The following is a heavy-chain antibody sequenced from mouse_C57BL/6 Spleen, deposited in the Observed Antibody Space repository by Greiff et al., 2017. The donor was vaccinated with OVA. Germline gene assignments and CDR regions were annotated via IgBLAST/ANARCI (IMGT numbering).Heavy chain of an antibody. Sequence: VQLQLPGAELVKPGASVKMSCKASGYTFTSYWITWVKQRPGQGLEWIGDIYPGSGSTNYNEKFKSKATLTVDTSPSTAYMQLSSLTSEDSAVYYCAREGDYYGSSPYFDYRGQGTTLTVSS. CDR3: AREGDYYGSSPYFDY. CDR1: GYTFTSYW. J-gene: IGHJ2*01. CDR2: IYPGSGST. D-gene: IGHD1-1*01. V-gene: IGHV1-55*01.